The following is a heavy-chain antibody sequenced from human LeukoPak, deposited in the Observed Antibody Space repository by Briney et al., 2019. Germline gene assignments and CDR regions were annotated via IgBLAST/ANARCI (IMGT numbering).Heavy chain of an antibody. CDR2: LFPSGGST. CDR1: GYIFTTYY. V-gene: IGHV1-46*01. Sequence: GASVKVSCKASGYIFTTYYIHWVRQAPGQGLEWMGILFPSGGSTNYAQKFKGRVSMTRDTSTSTVFMELSGLRSEDTAVYYCVRELSGGYFDYWGLGTLVTVPS. CDR3: VRELSGGYFDY. D-gene: IGHD3-10*01. J-gene: IGHJ4*02.